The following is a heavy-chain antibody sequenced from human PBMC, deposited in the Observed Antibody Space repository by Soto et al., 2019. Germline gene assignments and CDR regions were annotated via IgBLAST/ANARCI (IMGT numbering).Heavy chain of an antibody. V-gene: IGHV4-59*01. J-gene: IGHJ6*03. CDR1: VDSIRSYS. D-gene: IGHD1-1*01. CDR2: IYYSGKS. CDR3: AGWPLRNEYLHYCYMDV. Sequence: QVQLQESGPGLVKPSETLSLVCTVSVDSIRSYSWSWIRQPPGRGLEWIGYIYYSGKSNYNPSLKSRVTMSVETSENQFSLKLTSVTAADTAVYYCAGWPLRNEYLHYCYMDVWGKGTTVTVSS.